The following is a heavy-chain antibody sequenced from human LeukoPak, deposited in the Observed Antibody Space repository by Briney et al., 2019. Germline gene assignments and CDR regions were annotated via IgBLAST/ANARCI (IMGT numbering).Heavy chain of an antibody. Sequence: PRGSLRLSCAASGFTVSSNYMSWVRQAPGKGLEWVSVIYSGGSTYYADSVKGRFTISRGNSKNTLYLQMNSLRAEDTAVYYCARGDSSGYYSFGAFDIWGQGTMVTVSS. CDR1: GFTVSSNY. CDR2: IYSGGST. J-gene: IGHJ3*02. V-gene: IGHV3-66*01. D-gene: IGHD3-22*01. CDR3: ARGDSSGYYSFGAFDI.